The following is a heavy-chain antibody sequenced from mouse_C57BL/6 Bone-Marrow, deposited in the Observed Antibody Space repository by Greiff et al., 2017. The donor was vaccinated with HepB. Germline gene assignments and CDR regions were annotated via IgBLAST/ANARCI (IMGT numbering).Heavy chain of an antibody. CDR3: TRGGLLYYDYDDY. D-gene: IGHD2-4*01. J-gene: IGHJ2*01. V-gene: IGHV1-5*01. Sequence: VQLQQSGTVLARPGASVKMSCKTSGYTFTSYWMHWVKQRPGQGLEWIGAIYPGNSDTSYNQKFKGKAKLTAVTSSSTAYMELSSLTNEDSAVYYCTRGGLLYYDYDDYWGQGTTLTVSS. CDR1: GYTFTSYW. CDR2: IYPGNSDT.